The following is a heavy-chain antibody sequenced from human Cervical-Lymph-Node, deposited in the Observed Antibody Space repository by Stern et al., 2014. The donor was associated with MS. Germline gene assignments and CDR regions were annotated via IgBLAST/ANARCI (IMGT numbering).Heavy chain of an antibody. CDR1: GFTFNDYA. V-gene: IGHV3-23*04. CDR2: ISGAGYST. CDR3: AKDARQYYFDS. D-gene: IGHD3-9*01. Sequence: QLVQSGGGLLQPGGSLRLSCAASGFTFNDYAMNWVRQAPGKGLEWVSAISGAGYSTYYADSVKGRFTISRDNSNNTLFLQMNSLRAEDTAVYYCAKDARQYYFDSWGQGTLVTVSS. J-gene: IGHJ4*02.